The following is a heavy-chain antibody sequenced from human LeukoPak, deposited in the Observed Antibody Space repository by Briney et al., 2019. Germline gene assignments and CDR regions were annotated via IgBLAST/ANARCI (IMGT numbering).Heavy chain of an antibody. Sequence: GGSLRLSCATSGFTFSDYGIHWVRQAPGKGLEWVAFIRYDGSNKYYADSVKGRFTISRDNSKNTLYLQMNSLRAEDTAVYYCAKQVFGVVSSYYYYMDVWGKGTTVTVSS. CDR3: AKQVFGVVSSYYYYMDV. CDR1: GFTFSDYG. V-gene: IGHV3-30*02. J-gene: IGHJ6*03. D-gene: IGHD3-3*01. CDR2: IRYDGSNK.